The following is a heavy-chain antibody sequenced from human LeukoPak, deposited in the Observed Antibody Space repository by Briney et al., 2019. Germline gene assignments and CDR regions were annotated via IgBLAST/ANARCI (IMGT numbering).Heavy chain of an antibody. CDR2: INPNSGGT. Sequence: ASVKVSRKASGYTFTGYYMHWVRQAPGQGLEWMGRINPNSGGTNYAQKFQGRVTMTRDTSISTAYMELSRLRSDDTAVYYCARDPRSSGWYIPDYWGQGTLVTVSS. J-gene: IGHJ4*02. CDR3: ARDPRSSGWYIPDY. D-gene: IGHD6-19*01. CDR1: GYTFTGYY. V-gene: IGHV1-2*06.